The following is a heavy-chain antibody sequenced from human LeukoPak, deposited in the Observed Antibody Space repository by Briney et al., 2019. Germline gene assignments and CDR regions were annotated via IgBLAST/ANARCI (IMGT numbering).Heavy chain of an antibody. CDR1: GYTFTGYY. D-gene: IGHD6-13*01. V-gene: IGHV1-2*02. CDR2: INPNSGGT. CDR3: ARDSSSSWSSFGP. J-gene: IGHJ5*02. Sequence: ASVKVSCKASGYTFTGYYMHWVRQAPGQGLEWMGWINPNSGGTNYAQKFQGRVTMTRDTSISTAYMELSRLRSDDTAVYYCARDSSSSWSSFGPWGQGTLVTVSS.